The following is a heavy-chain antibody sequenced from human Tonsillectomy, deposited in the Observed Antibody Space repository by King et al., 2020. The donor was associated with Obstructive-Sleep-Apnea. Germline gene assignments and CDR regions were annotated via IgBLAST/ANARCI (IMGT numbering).Heavy chain of an antibody. Sequence: VQLQESGPGLVKPSETLSLTCTVSVGSISSYYWSWIRQPPGKGLEWIGYIYYSGSTNYNPSLKSRVTISVDTSKNQFSLKLSSVTAADTAVYYCARASGGYYFDYWGQGTLVTVSS. CDR2: IYYSGST. CDR3: ARASGGYYFDY. CDR1: VGSISSYY. D-gene: IGHD1-14*01. J-gene: IGHJ4*02. V-gene: IGHV4-59*01.